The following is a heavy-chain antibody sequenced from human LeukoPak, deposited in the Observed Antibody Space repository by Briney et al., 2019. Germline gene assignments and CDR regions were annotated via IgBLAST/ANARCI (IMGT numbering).Heavy chain of an antibody. V-gene: IGHV1-2*02. Sequence: ASVKVSCKASGYTFTGYYMHWVRQAPGQGLEWMGWINPNSGGTNYAQKFQGRVTMTRDTSISTAYMELSRLRSDDTAVYYCAVDYYASSGLGGHAFDIWGQGTMVTVSS. CDR3: AVDYYASSGLGGHAFDI. D-gene: IGHD3-22*01. J-gene: IGHJ3*02. CDR2: INPNSGGT. CDR1: GYTFTGYY.